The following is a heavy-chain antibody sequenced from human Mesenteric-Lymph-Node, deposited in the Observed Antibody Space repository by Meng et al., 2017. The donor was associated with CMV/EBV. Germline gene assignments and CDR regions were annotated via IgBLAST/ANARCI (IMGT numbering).Heavy chain of an antibody. J-gene: IGHJ6*02. Sequence: ASVKVSCKASGYTFTSYGISWVRQAPGQGLEWMGWISAYNGNTNYAQNFQGRVTLTRDTSINTADMELTRLRSDDTALYYCARSLNYGMDVWGQGTTVTVSS. CDR3: ARSLNYGMDV. CDR2: ISAYNGNT. D-gene: IGHD5/OR15-5a*01. V-gene: IGHV1-18*01. CDR1: GYTFTSYG.